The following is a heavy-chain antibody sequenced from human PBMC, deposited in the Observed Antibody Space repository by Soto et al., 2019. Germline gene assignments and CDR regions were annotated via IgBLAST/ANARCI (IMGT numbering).Heavy chain of an antibody. Sequence: GAPVKVSCKASCYTFTSYGIIWLRQAPGQGLEWMGWISAYNGNTNCAQKLQGRVTITTDTSTSTAYMELRSLRSDDTAVYYCARYYSAFDIWGQGTMVTVSS. CDR2: ISAYNGNT. CDR3: ARYYSAFDI. CDR1: CYTFTSYG. D-gene: IGHD3-10*01. J-gene: IGHJ3*02. V-gene: IGHV1-18*01.